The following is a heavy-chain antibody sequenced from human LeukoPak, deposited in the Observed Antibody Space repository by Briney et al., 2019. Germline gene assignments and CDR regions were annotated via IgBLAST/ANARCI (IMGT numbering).Heavy chain of an antibody. D-gene: IGHD1-26*01. CDR3: ARTYDGSSHFHY. CDR2: ISSSGGYI. CDR1: GFSFSSHY. J-gene: IGHJ4*02. V-gene: IGHV3-21*01. Sequence: NPGGSLRLSCAASGFSFSSHYMNWVRQAPGKGLEWVSSISSSGGYIYSADSVKGRFTISRDNAKNSVYLHMNSPRAEDTAVYYCARTYDGSSHFHYWGPGTLVTVSS.